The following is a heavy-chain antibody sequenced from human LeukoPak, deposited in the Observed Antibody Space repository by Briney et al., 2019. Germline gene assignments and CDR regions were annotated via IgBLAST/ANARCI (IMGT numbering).Heavy chain of an antibody. D-gene: IGHD2-15*01. CDR3: ARVSPHGSCYIDY. J-gene: IGHJ4*02. CDR2: IYYTGST. V-gene: IGHV4-28*03. CDR1: GYSISSSDW. Sequence: SDTLSLTCTVSGYSISSSDWWAWIRQSPGKGLEWIGYIYYTGSTYYNPSLKSRVTISVDRSKNQFSLKLSSVTAADTAVYYCARVSPHGSCYIDYWGQGTLVTVSS.